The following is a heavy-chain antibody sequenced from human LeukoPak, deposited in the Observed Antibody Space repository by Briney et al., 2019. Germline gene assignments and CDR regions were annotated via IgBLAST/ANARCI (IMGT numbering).Heavy chain of an antibody. V-gene: IGHV1-18*01. Sequence: GASVKVSCKASGYIFTSYGISWVRQAPGQGLEWMGWISAYNGNTNYAQKLQGRVTMTTDTSTSTAYMELRSLRSDDTAVYYCARGGYCSSTSCPLGGWFDPWGQGTLVTVSS. J-gene: IGHJ5*02. D-gene: IGHD2-2*01. CDR2: ISAYNGNT. CDR3: ARGGYCSSTSCPLGGWFDP. CDR1: GYIFTSYG.